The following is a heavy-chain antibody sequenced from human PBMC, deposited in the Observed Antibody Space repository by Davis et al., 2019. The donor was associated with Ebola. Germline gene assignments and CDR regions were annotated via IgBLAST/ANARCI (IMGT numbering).Heavy chain of an antibody. V-gene: IGHV3-21*01. J-gene: IGHJ4*02. D-gene: IGHD6-19*01. CDR2: ISSSSSYI. Sequence: GESLKISCAASGFIFSSYSMNWVRQAPGKGLEWVSSISSSSSYIYYADSVKGRFTISRDNAKNSLYLQMNSLRAEDTAVYYRARDLGSTQWLVQEVFDYWGQGTLVTVSS. CDR3: ARDLGSTQWLVQEVFDY. CDR1: GFIFSSYS.